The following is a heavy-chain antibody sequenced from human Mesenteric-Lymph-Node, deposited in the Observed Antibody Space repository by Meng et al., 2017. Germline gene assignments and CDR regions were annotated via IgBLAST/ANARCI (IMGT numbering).Heavy chain of an antibody. CDR3: AKVLPALDFWSGSEFGY. J-gene: IGHJ4*02. V-gene: IGHV3-23*01. Sequence: GGSLRLSCAASGFTFSSYAMSWVRQAPGKGLEWVSAISSSSSYIYYADSVKGRFTISRDNSKNTLFLQIDSLRAEDTAVYYCAKVLPALDFWSGSEFGYWGQGTLVTVSS. CDR2: ISSSSSYI. D-gene: IGHD3-3*01. CDR1: GFTFSSYA.